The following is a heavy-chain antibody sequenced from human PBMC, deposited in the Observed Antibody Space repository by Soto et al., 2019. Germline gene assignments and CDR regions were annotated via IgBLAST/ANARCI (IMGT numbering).Heavy chain of an antibody. CDR3: AKVFLYYYYGMDV. V-gene: IGHV3-23*01. D-gene: IGHD2-21*01. CDR1: GFTFSNYA. Sequence: PGGSLRLSCASSGFTFSNYAMSLVRQAPGKGLEWVSAISDSGSSTYYADSVKGRFTISRDNSKNTLYLQMNSLRAEDTAVYYCAKVFLYYYYGMDVWGQGTTVTVSS. CDR2: ISDSGSST. J-gene: IGHJ6*02.